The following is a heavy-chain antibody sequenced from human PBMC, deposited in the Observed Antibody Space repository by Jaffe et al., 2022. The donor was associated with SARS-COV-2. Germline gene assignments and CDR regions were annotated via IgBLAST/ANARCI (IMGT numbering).Heavy chain of an antibody. Sequence: QVQLQESGPGLAKPSETLSLTCTVSDGSISSYYWSWIRQPPGKGLEWIGYIYYGGSTKYNPSLKSRVTISIDTSKNQFSLKLSSVTVADAAVYYCARSPCSSTSCYLEGYYYMDVWGKGTTVTVSS. D-gene: IGHD2-2*01. CDR2: IYYGGST. CDR1: DGSISSYY. J-gene: IGHJ6*03. V-gene: IGHV4-59*01. CDR3: ARSPCSSTSCYLEGYYYMDV.